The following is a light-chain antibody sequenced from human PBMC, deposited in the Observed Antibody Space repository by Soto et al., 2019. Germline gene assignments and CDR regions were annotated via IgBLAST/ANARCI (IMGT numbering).Light chain of an antibody. V-gene: IGKV3-11*01. CDR1: QSVSSY. J-gene: IGKJ5*01. Sequence: EIVLTQSPATPSLSPGERATLSCRASQSVSSYLAWYQQKPGQAPRLLIYDASNRATGIPARFSGSGSGTDFTLTISSLEPEDFAVYYCQQRSNWPSFGQGTRLAIK. CDR2: DAS. CDR3: QQRSNWPS.